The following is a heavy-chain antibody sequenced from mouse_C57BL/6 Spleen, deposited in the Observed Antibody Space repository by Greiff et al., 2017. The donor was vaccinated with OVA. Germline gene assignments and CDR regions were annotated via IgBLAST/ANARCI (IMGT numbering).Heavy chain of an antibody. J-gene: IGHJ2*01. V-gene: IGHV1-69*01. CDR3: ARKEGGGPLDY. CDR1: GYTFTSYW. Sequence: VQLQQSGAELVMPGASVKLSCKASGYTFTSYWMHWVKQRPGQGLEWIGEIDPSDSYTNYNQKFKGKSTVTVDKSSSTAYMQLSSLTSEDAAVYYCARKEGGGPLDYWGQGTTLTVSS. D-gene: IGHD1-1*02. CDR2: IDPSDSYT.